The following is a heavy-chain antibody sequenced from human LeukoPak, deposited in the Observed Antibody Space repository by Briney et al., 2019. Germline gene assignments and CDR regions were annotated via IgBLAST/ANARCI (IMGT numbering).Heavy chain of an antibody. CDR3: ARGDIAANDYFDY. CDR2: ISSSGGSI. CDR1: GFTFSHYY. Sequence: GGSLRLSCAASGFTFSHYYMNWIRQAPGKGLGWISYISSSGGSIHYAASVKGRFTISRDNAKNSLYLQMDSLRADDTAVYYCARGDIAANDYFDYWGQGALVTVSS. V-gene: IGHV3-11*01. J-gene: IGHJ4*02. D-gene: IGHD2-21*01.